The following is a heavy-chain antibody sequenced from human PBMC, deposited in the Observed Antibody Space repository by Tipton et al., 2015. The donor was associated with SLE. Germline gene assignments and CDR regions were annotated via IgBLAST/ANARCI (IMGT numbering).Heavy chain of an antibody. J-gene: IGHJ2*01. D-gene: IGHD4-11*01. V-gene: IGHV4-4*07. Sequence: TLSLTCTVSGGSISSYYWSWIRQPAGGGLEWIGRSYTNGNTNYNPSLKSRVTMSVDTSKNQFSLTLISVTAADTAVYYCAREFLNPVTTVHYYFDLWGRGTLVTVSS. CDR1: GGSISSYY. CDR3: AREFLNPVTTVHYYFDL. CDR2: SYTNGNT.